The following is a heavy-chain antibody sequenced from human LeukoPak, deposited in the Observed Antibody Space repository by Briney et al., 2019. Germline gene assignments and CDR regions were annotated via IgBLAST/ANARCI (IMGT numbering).Heavy chain of an antibody. CDR1: GFTFSTYT. J-gene: IGHJ4*02. Sequence: GGSLRLSCAASGFTFSTYTVSWVRQAPGKGLEWVSAISGSGGSTFYADSVKGRFTISRDNSKSTLYLQMNSLRAEDTAVYYCAKVLPNSGYEWGQGTLVTVSS. D-gene: IGHD5-12*01. V-gene: IGHV3-23*01. CDR2: ISGSGGST. CDR3: AKVLPNSGYE.